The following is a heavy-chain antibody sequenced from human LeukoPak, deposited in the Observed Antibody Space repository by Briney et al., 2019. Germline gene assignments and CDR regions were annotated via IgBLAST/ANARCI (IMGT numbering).Heavy chain of an antibody. CDR1: GFTVSSNY. V-gene: IGHV3-30-3*01. CDR3: ARDDYRIAAAGLDY. Sequence: PGGSLRLSCAASGFTVSSNYMSWVRQAPGKGLEWVAVISYDGSNKYYADSVKGRFTISRDNSKNTLYLQMNSLRAEDTAVYYCARDDYRIAAAGLDYWGQGTLVTVSS. D-gene: IGHD6-13*01. J-gene: IGHJ4*02. CDR2: ISYDGSNK.